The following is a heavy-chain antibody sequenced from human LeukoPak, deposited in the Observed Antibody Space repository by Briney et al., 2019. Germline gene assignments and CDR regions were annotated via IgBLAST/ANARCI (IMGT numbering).Heavy chain of an antibody. CDR1: GGSFSGYY. D-gene: IGHD3-22*01. Sequence: SETLSLTCAVYGGSFSGYYWSWIRQPPGKGLEWIGEINHSGSTNYNPSLKSRVTISVDTSKNQFSLKLSSVTAAGTAVYYCARGSIHYYDSSGYDYWGQGTLVTVSS. CDR3: ARGSIHYYDSSGYDY. CDR2: INHSGST. J-gene: IGHJ4*02. V-gene: IGHV4-34*01.